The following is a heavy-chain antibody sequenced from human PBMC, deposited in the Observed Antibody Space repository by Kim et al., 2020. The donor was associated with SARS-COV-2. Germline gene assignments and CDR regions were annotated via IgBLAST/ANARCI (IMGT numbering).Heavy chain of an antibody. CDR3: ARDHPPYYYDSSGYYLGY. J-gene: IGHJ4*02. D-gene: IGHD3-22*01. V-gene: IGHV3-30*01. Sequence: VKGRFTNSRDNSKNTLNLQMNSLRAEDTAVYYCARDHPPYYYDSSGYYLGYWGQGTLVTVSS.